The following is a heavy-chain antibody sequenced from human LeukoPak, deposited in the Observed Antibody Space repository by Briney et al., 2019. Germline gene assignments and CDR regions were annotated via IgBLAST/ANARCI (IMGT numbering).Heavy chain of an antibody. CDR2: IYPGDSDT. CDR3: ARQGGITMVRGVYYYFDY. D-gene: IGHD3-10*01. J-gene: IGHJ4*02. Sequence: GESLKIACKGSGYSFTNYWIGWVRQMPGKGLEWMGIIYPGDSDTRYSPSFQGQVTISADKSISTAYLQWSSLKASDTAMYYCARQGGITMVRGVYYYFDYWGQGTLVTVSS. V-gene: IGHV5-51*01. CDR1: GYSFTNYW.